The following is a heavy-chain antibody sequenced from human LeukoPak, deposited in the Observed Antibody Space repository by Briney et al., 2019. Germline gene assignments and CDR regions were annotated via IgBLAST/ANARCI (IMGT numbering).Heavy chain of an antibody. D-gene: IGHD2-2*01. CDR1: GGSISSYY. Sequence: PSETLSLTCTVSGGSISSYYWSWIRQPPGKGLEWIGRIYTSGSTNYNPSLKSRVTMSVDTSKNQFSLKLSSVTAADTAVYYCARDLVVPAATSDAFDIWGQGTMVTVSS. CDR3: ARDLVVPAATSDAFDI. CDR2: IYTSGST. J-gene: IGHJ3*02. V-gene: IGHV4-4*07.